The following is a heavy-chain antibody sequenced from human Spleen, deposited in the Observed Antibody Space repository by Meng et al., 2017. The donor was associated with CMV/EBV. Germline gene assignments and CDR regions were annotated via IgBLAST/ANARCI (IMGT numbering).Heavy chain of an antibody. CDR2: IYHSGST. V-gene: IGHV4-38-2*02. CDR3: ARVKKSNHGYYFDY. CDR1: GYSISSGYY. D-gene: IGHD1-14*01. J-gene: IGHJ4*02. Sequence: SETLSLTCTVSGYSISSGYYWGWVRQPPGKGLEWIGSIYHSGSTYYNPSLKSRVTISVDTSKNQFSLKLSSVTAADTAVYYCARVKKSNHGYYFDYWGQGTLVTVSS.